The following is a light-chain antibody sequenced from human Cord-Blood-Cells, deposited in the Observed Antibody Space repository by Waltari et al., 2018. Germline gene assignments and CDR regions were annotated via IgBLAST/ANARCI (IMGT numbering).Light chain of an antibody. CDR2: AAS. CDR1: HGISSY. CDR3: QQYYSYPRT. J-gene: IGKJ1*01. Sequence: AIRMTQSPASFSASTGDSVTSTCRASHGISSYLALYQQKPGKAPKLLIYAASTLQSGVPARFSGSGSGTDFTLTISCLQSEDFATYYCQQYYSYPRTFGQGTKVEIK. V-gene: IGKV1-8*01.